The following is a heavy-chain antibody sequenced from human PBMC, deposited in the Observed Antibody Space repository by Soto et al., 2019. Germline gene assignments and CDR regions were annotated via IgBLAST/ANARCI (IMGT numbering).Heavy chain of an antibody. V-gene: IGHV3-48*02. CDR3: VREDILGVRSFDY. CDR2: ISSGSKTI. J-gene: IGHJ4*02. Sequence: GGSLRLSCAASGFTFSGYSVNWVRQAPGKGLEWVSYISSGSKTIYYAESVKGRFTVSRDNARNSQYLQMNSLRDEDTAVYYCVREDILGVRSFDYWGQGTLVTVPS. D-gene: IGHD3-9*01. CDR1: GFTFSGYS.